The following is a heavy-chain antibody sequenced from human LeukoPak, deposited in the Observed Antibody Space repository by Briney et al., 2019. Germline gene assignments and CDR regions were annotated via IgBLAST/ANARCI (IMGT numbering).Heavy chain of an antibody. CDR2: IRSDGSNE. V-gene: IGHV3-30*02. CDR3: VRDYYYYMDV. Sequence: PEGSLRLSCGASGFSFRNHGMHWVRQAPGKGLEWVAFIRSDGSNEYYADSVQGRFTMSRDNSKNTVYLQMNSLRPEDTAVYYCVRDYYYYMDVWGRGTTVTVSS. CDR1: GFSFRNHG. J-gene: IGHJ6*03.